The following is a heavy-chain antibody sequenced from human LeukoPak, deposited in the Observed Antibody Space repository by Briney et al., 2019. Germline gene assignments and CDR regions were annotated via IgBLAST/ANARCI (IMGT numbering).Heavy chain of an antibody. V-gene: IGHV4-34*01. CDR2: INHSGST. J-gene: IGHJ5*02. CDR1: GGSFSGYY. D-gene: IGHD1-26*01. CDR3: VRGSYYGGFDP. Sequence: SETLSLTCAVYGGSFSGYYWSWIRQPPGKGLEWIGEINHSGSTNYNPSLKSRVTISVDTSKNQSSLKLSSVTAADTAVYYCVRGSYYGGFDPWGQGTLVTVSS.